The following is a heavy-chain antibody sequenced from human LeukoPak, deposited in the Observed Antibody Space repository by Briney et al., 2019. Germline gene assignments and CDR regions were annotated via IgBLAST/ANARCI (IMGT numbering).Heavy chain of an antibody. CDR2: IYHSGST. Sequence: SETLSLTCAVSGYSISSGYYWGWIRQPPGKGLEWIGSIYHSGSTYYNPSPKSRVTISVDTSKNQFSLKLSSVTAADTAVYYCARGRADYDILTGYFDPYYFDYWGQGTLVTVSS. CDR1: GYSISSGYY. J-gene: IGHJ4*02. D-gene: IGHD3-9*01. CDR3: ARGRADYDILTGYFDPYYFDY. V-gene: IGHV4-38-2*01.